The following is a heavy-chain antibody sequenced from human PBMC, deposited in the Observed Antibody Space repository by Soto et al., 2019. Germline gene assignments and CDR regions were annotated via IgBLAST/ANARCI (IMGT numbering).Heavy chain of an antibody. Sequence: QLQLQESGPGLVKPSETLSLTCTVSGDSIISSNYYWAWIRQSPGKGLEWIGNMYYSGSTYYNLPLKIRVTMSVDTSKNQFSLKISSVTAADTSVYYCARIVVITPAPDYYNYYGVDVGGQGNTVTVSS. D-gene: IGHD1-20*01. V-gene: IGHV4-39*01. CDR3: ARIVVITPAPDYYNYYGVDV. J-gene: IGHJ6*02. CDR2: MYYSGST. CDR1: GDSIISSNYY.